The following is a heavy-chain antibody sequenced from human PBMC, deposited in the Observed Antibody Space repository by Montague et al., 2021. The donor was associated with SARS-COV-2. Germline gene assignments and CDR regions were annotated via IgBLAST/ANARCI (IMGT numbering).Heavy chain of an antibody. CDR3: ARASSITIFGVVNQFDY. CDR2: IYYSGST. J-gene: IGHJ4*02. Sequence: TLSLTCTVSGGSISSGGYYWSWIRQHPGKGLEWIGYIYYSGSTYYNPSLKSRVTISVDTSKNQFSLKLSSVTAADTAVNYCARASSITIFGVVNQFDYWGQGTLVTVSS. CDR1: GGSISSGGYY. V-gene: IGHV4-31*03. D-gene: IGHD3-3*01.